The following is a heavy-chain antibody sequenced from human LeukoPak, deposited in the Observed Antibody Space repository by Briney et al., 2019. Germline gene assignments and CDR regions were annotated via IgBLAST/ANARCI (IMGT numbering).Heavy chain of an antibody. Sequence: RPGGSLRLSCAASGFTFDDYAMSWVRQTPGKGLEWVSGTNWDGGRTGYADSVKGRFTISRDNAKNSLYLQMNSLRAEDTAVYYCAKRSSDYYDSSGPYYFDYWGQGTLVTVSS. CDR3: AKRSSDYYDSSGPYYFDY. J-gene: IGHJ4*02. CDR2: TNWDGGRT. D-gene: IGHD3-22*01. V-gene: IGHV3-20*04. CDR1: GFTFDDYA.